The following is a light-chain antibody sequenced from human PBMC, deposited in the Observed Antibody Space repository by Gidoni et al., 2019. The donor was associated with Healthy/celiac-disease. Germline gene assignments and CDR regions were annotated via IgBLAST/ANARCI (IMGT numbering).Light chain of an antibody. CDR1: RRDVGRYNL. V-gene: IGLV2-23*02. CDR2: EVS. CDR3: CSYAGSSTHVV. J-gene: IGLJ2*01. Sequence: QSALPQPASVSGSPGQSITISCTGTRRDVGRYNLVSWYQQHPVKAPKLMIYEVSKRPSGVSNRFSGSNSGNTASRTISGLQAEDEADYYCCSYAGSSTHVVFGGGPKLTVL.